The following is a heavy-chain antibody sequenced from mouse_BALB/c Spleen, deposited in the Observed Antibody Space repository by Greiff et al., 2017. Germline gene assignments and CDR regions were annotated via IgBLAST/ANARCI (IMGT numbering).Heavy chain of an antibody. CDR2: ISNGGGST. V-gene: IGHV5-12-2*01. J-gene: IGHJ2*01. CDR1: GFTFSSYT. CDR3: ARRGNSLDY. D-gene: IGHD1-1*02. Sequence: EVQGVESGGGLVQPGGSLKLSCAASGFTFSSYTMSWVRQTPEKRLEWVAYISNGGGSTYYPDTVKGRFTISRDNAKNTLYLQMSSLKSEDTAMYYCARRGNSLDYWGQGTTLTVSS.